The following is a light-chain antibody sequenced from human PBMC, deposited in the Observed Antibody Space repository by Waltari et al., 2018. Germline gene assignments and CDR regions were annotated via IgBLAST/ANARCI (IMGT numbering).Light chain of an antibody. CDR1: TGSVGAYNY. V-gene: IGLV2-14*03. J-gene: IGLJ2*01. Sequence: QSALTQPASVSESPGQSITISCTGTTGSVGAYNYVSWYQQLPGKAPKLLIYDVANRPSGVSDRFSGSKSGNTASLIISGLQAEDEADYYCCSLTSSRTVIFGGGTKLTVL. CDR2: DVA. CDR3: CSLTSSRTVI.